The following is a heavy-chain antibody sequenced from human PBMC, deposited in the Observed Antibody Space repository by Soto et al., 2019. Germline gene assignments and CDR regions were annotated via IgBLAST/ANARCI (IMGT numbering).Heavy chain of an antibody. J-gene: IGHJ3*02. CDR3: ARTHCSSTSCYSSRADAFDI. V-gene: IGHV3-21*01. Sequence: GGSLRLSCAASGFTFSSYSMNWVRQAPGKGLEWVSSISSSSSYIYYADSVKGRFTISRDNAKNSLYLQMNSLRAEDTAVYYCARTHCSSTSCYSSRADAFDIWGQGTMVTVSS. D-gene: IGHD2-2*01. CDR1: GFTFSSYS. CDR2: ISSSSSYI.